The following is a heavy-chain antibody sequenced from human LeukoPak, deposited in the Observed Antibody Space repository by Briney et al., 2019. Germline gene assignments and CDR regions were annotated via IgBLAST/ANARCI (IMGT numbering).Heavy chain of an antibody. Sequence: ASVTVSCKASGYIFTSYAISWVRQAPGQGLEWMGRIIPILGIANYAQKFQGRVTITADKSTSTAYMELSSLRSEDTAVYYCARIAAAGTSAFDYWGQGTLVTVSS. J-gene: IGHJ4*02. V-gene: IGHV1-69*04. D-gene: IGHD6-13*01. CDR1: GYIFTSYA. CDR3: ARIAAAGTSAFDY. CDR2: IIPILGIA.